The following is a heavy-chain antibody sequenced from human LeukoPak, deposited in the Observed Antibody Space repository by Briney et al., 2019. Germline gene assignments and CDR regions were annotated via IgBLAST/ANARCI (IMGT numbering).Heavy chain of an antibody. CDR1: GFTFSSYA. J-gene: IGHJ6*02. V-gene: IGHV3-23*01. D-gene: IGHD2-15*01. CDR2: ISGSGGST. CDR3: ARDRRGGATPYYYGMDV. Sequence: GGSLRLSCAASGFTFSSYAMSWVRQAPGEGLEWVSAISGSGGSTYYADSVKGRFTISRDNSKNTLYLQMNSLRAEDTAVYYCARDRRGGATPYYYGMDVWGQGTTVTVSS.